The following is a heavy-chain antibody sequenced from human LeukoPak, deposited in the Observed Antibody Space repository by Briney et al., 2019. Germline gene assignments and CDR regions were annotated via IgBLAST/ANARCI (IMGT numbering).Heavy chain of an antibody. D-gene: IGHD6-6*01. CDR1: GYTFTSYG. V-gene: IGHV1-18*01. Sequence: ASVKVSCKASGYTFTSYGISWVRQAPGQGLEWMGWISAYNGNTNYAQKLQGRVTMTTDTSTSTAYMELSSLRSEDTAVYYCARWRQLVYGYDAFDIWGQGTMVTVSS. CDR3: ARWRQLVYGYDAFDI. J-gene: IGHJ3*02. CDR2: ISAYNGNT.